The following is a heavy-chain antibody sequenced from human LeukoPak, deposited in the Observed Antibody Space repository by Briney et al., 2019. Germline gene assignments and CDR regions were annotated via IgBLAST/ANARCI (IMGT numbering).Heavy chain of an antibody. J-gene: IGHJ6*03. CDR2: IIPIFGTA. V-gene: IGHV1-69*06. D-gene: IGHD3-22*01. CDR1: GGTFSSYA. CDR3: AVKSSGYYYEGWAYYYMDV. Sequence: SVKVSCKASGGTFSSYAISWVRQAPGQGLEWMGGIIPIFGTANYAQKFQGRVTITADKSTSTAYMELSSLRSEDTAVYYCAVKSSGYYYEGWAYYYMDVWGKGTTVTVSS.